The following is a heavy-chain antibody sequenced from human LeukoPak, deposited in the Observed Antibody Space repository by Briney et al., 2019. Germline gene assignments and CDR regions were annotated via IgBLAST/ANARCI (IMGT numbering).Heavy chain of an antibody. CDR1: GYTFTSYG. D-gene: IGHD3-10*01. V-gene: IGHV1-18*01. CDR3: ARGLSQFGELSDASSY. CDR2: ISGDNGNT. Sequence: ASVKVSCKSSGYTFTSYGISWVRQAPGQGLEWMGWISGDNGNTNYAQKLQGRVTMTRDTSTSTAYMELRSLRSDDTAVYYCARGLSQFGELSDASSYWGQGTLVTVSS. J-gene: IGHJ4*02.